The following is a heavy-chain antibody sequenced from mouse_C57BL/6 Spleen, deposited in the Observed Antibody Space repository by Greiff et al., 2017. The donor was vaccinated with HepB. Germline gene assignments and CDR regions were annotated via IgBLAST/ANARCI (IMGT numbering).Heavy chain of an antibody. V-gene: IGHV14-1*01. J-gene: IGHJ4*01. Sequence: EVMLVESGAELVRPGASVKLSCTASGFNIKDYYMHWVKQRPEQGLEWIGRIDPEDGDTEYAPKFQGKATMTADTSSNTAYLQLSSLTSEDTAVYYCTTGWLLPNYYAMDYWGQGTSVTVSS. CDR2: IDPEDGDT. D-gene: IGHD2-3*01. CDR3: TTGWLLPNYYAMDY. CDR1: GFNIKDYY.